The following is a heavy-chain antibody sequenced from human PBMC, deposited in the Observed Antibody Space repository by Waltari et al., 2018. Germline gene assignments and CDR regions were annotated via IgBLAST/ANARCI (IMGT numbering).Heavy chain of an antibody. V-gene: IGHV5-51*01. D-gene: IGHD1-1*01. CDR2: VLPDNSDT. CDR3: ARHTEDDNGDD. Sequence: QLVQSGPEEKKPGQSLKSSCKTSGYSCNNYWNGWERQRPGKGREWKGNVLPDNSDTRYSPSFRGQVTISADKSISIAYLQWSSLKASDTAIYYCARHTEDDNGDDWGQGTLVTVST. CDR1: GYSCNNYW. J-gene: IGHJ4*02.